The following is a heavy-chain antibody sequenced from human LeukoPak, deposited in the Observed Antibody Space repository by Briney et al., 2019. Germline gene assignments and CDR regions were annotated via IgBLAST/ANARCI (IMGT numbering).Heavy chain of an antibody. V-gene: IGHV4-59*05. CDR1: GGSISSYY. Sequence: PSETLSLTCTVSGGSISSYYWSWIRQPAGKGLEWIGSIYYSGSTYYNPSLKSRVTISVDTSKNQFSLKLSSVTAADTAVYYCARQYSGSYEDYWGQGTLVTVSS. CDR3: ARQYSGSYEDY. CDR2: IYYSGST. J-gene: IGHJ4*02. D-gene: IGHD1-26*01.